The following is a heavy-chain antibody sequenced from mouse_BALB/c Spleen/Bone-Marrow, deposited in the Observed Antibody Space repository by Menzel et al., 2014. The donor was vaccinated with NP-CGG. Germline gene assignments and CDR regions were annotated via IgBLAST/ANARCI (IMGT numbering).Heavy chain of an antibody. CDR3: ARNLGDGYSFAY. J-gene: IGHJ3*01. CDR2: IWSGGNT. Sequence: VQLQQSGPGLVQPSQSLSITCTVSGFSLTSYGVHWVRQSPGQGLEWLGVIWSGGNTDYNAAFISRLSISKDNSKSQVFFKMNSLQANDTAIYYCARNLGDGYSFAYWGQGTLVTVSA. V-gene: IGHV2-2*02. D-gene: IGHD2-3*01. CDR1: GFSLTSYG.